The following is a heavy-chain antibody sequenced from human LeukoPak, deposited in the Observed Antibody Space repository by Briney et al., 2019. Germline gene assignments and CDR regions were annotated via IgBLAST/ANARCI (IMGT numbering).Heavy chain of an antibody. D-gene: IGHD2-2*01. CDR1: GFTFSDYY. CDR2: ISSSGSTI. V-gene: IGHV3-11*04. Sequence: PGGSLRLSCAASGFTFSDYYMSWIRQAPGKGLEGVSYISSSGSTIYYADSVKGRFTIPRDNAKNSLYLQMNSLRAEDTAVYYCARTTANVVVPAAFDYWGQGTLVTVSS. J-gene: IGHJ4*02. CDR3: ARTTANVVVPAAFDY.